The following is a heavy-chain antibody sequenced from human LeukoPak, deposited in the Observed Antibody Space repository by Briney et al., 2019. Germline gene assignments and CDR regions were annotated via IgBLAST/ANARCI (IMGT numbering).Heavy chain of an antibody. CDR1: GVSFSSGAYY. V-gene: IGHV4-31*03. CDR2: IYYSGST. D-gene: IGHD2-2*01. J-gene: IGHJ6*02. CDR3: SAGYQLLFSPYYYYYGMDV. Sequence: SQTLSLTYTVSGVSFSSGAYYWSWIRQHPGKGLEWIGSIYYSGSTYSNPSLKSRVTISVDTSKNQFSLKLSSVTAADTAVYYCSAGYQLLFSPYYYYYGMDVWGQGTTVTVSS.